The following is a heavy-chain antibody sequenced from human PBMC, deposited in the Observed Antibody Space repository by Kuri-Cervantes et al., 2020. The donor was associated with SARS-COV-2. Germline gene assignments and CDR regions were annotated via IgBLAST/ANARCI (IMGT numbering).Heavy chain of an antibody. CDR3: AGAYGDNGLGFDY. Sequence: SETLSLTCTVSGGSISSSSYYWGWIRQPPGKGLEWIGYIYYSGSTNYNPSLKSRVTISVDTSKNQFSLKLSSVTAADTAVYYCAGAYGDNGLGFDYWGQGTLVTVSS. D-gene: IGHD4-17*01. V-gene: IGHV4-61*05. CDR2: IYYSGST. J-gene: IGHJ4*02. CDR1: GGSISSSSYY.